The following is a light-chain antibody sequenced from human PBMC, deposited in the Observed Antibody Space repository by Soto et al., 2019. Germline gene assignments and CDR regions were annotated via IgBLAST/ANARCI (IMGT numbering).Light chain of an antibody. CDR1: SSNIGAGYD. CDR2: GNS. Sequence: QSVLTQPPSVSGAPGQRVTISCTGSSSNIGAGYDVHWYQQLPGTAPKLLIYGNSNRPSGVPDRFSGSKSGTSASLAITGLQAEDEADYYCQSYACSLSGYVFGTGTKLTVL. V-gene: IGLV1-40*01. CDR3: QSYACSLSGYV. J-gene: IGLJ1*01.